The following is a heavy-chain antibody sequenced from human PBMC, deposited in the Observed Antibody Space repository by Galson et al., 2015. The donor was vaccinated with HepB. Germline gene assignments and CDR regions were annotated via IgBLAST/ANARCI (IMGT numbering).Heavy chain of an antibody. CDR3: ATPGAAGTSPAGGRFMDV. V-gene: IGHV1-8*01. CDR1: GYTFTSYD. Sequence: SVKVSCKASGYTFTSYDINWVRQATGQGLEWMGWMNPNSGNTGYAQKFQGRVTMTRNTSISTAYIELSSLRSEDTAVYYCATPGAAGTSPAGGRFMDVWGQGTTVTVSS. D-gene: IGHD6-13*01. CDR2: MNPNSGNT. J-gene: IGHJ6*02.